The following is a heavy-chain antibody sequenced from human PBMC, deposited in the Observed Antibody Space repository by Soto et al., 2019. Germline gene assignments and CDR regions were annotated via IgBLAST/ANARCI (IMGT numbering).Heavy chain of an antibody. V-gene: IGHV3-30*18. Sequence: QVQLVEFGGGVVQPGRSLRLSCAASGFTFSLYGIHWVRQAPGKGLEWLAVISHDGSTKYYADSVKGRFTVSRDNSNNSVYLQMNSLRGEDTAIYYCAKDFPSGNSRYDRFDPWGLGTSVIVS. CDR1: GFTFSLYG. D-gene: IGHD2-2*01. CDR3: AKDFPSGNSRYDRFDP. CDR2: ISHDGSTK. J-gene: IGHJ5*02.